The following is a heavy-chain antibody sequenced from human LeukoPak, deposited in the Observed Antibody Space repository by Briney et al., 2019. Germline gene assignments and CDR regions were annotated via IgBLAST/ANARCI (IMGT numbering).Heavy chain of an antibody. J-gene: IGHJ4*02. D-gene: IGHD2-21*02. Sequence: SETLSLTCTVSGGSISSHYWSWIRQPAGKGLEWIGSIYYSGSTYYNPSLKSRVTISVDTSKNQFSLKLSSVTAADTAVYYCRRGVVTADSDYWGQGTLVTVSS. V-gene: IGHV4-4*07. CDR3: RRGVVTADSDY. CDR1: GGSISSHY. CDR2: IYYSGST.